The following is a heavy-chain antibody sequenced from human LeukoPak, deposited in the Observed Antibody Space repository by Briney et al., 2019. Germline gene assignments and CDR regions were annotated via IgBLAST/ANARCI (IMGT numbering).Heavy chain of an antibody. Sequence: SETLSLTCTVSGGSIRSYYWSWIRQPPGKGLEWIGYIYYSGSTNYNPSLKSRVTISVDTSKNQFSLKLSSVTAADTAVYFCALQGGSYQTYYFDYWGQGALVTVSS. J-gene: IGHJ4*02. CDR2: IYYSGST. V-gene: IGHV4-59*08. CDR3: ALQGGSYQTYYFDY. D-gene: IGHD2-15*01. CDR1: GGSIRSYY.